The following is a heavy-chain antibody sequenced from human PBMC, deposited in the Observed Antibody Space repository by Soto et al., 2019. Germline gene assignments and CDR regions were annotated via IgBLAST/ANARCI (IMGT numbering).Heavy chain of an antibody. CDR3: ARDRMGDGYSYAYYYYGMDV. V-gene: IGHV1-69*13. CDR1: GGTFSSYA. D-gene: IGHD5-18*01. J-gene: IGHJ6*02. CDR2: IIPIFGTA. Sequence: SVKVSCKASGGTFSSYAISWVRQAPGQGLEWMGGIIPIFGTANYAQKFQGRVTITADESTSTAYMELSSLRSEDTAVYYCARDRMGDGYSYAYYYYGMDVWGQGTTVTVSS.